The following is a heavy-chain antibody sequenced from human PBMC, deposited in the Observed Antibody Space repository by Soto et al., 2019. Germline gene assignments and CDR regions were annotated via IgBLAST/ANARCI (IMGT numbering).Heavy chain of an antibody. Sequence: QVQLQERGAGLLRPSETLSLTCGVSGGSLSGYHWNWVRQPPGKGLEWIGDINPVGSTKYNPSLKSRVSISLDTSKNQFSLKLSSVTAADTAVYYCARGQREDAYCDSWGQGTLVAVSS. CDR2: INPVGST. CDR1: GGSLSGYH. CDR3: ARGQREDAYCDS. V-gene: IGHV4-34*02. J-gene: IGHJ4*02.